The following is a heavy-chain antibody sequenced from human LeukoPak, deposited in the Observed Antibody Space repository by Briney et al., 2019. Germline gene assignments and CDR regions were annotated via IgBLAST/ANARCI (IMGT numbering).Heavy chain of an antibody. J-gene: IGHJ1*01. D-gene: IGHD2-2*01. CDR2: INPNSGGT. CDR1: GYTFTSYA. Sequence: ASVKVSCKASGYTFTSYAMHWVRQAPGQGLEWMGWINPNSGGTNYAQKFQGRVTMTRDTSISTAYMELSRLRSDDTAVYYCARGPPIVVVPAAKFEYFQHWGQGTLVTVSS. CDR3: ARGPPIVVVPAAKFEYFQH. V-gene: IGHV1-2*02.